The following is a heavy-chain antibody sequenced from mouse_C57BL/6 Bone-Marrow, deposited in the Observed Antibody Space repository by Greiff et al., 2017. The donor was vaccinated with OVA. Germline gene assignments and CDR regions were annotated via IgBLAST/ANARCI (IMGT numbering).Heavy chain of an antibody. CDR1: GYTFTSYW. CDR3: ARSRYDYDWFAY. D-gene: IGHD2-4*01. V-gene: IGHV1-52*01. Sequence: QVQLQQPGAELVRPGSSVKLSCKASGYTFTSYWMHWVKQRPIQGLEWIGNIDPSDSETHYNQKFKDKATLTVDKSSSTAYMQISSLTSEDSAVYYCARSRYDYDWFAYWGQGTLVTVSA. J-gene: IGHJ3*01. CDR2: IDPSDSET.